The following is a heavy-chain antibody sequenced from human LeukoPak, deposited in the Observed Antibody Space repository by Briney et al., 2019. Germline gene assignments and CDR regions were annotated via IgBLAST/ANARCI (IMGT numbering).Heavy chain of an antibody. CDR2: IKQDGSEK. J-gene: IGHJ4*02. D-gene: IGHD4-17*01. Sequence: PGGSLRLSCAASGFTFSSYWMSWVRQAPGKGLEWVANIKQDGSEKYYVDSVKGRFTISRDNAKNSLYLQMNSLRAEDTAVYYCARDPAHDYGDYYFGYWGQGTLVTVSS. CDR3: ARDPAHDYGDYYFGY. CDR1: GFTFSSYW. V-gene: IGHV3-7*01.